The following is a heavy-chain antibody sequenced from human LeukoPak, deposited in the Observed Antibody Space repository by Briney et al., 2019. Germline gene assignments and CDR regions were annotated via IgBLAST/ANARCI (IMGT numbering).Heavy chain of an antibody. CDR3: ARRASDYYDSSGYYYWFDP. CDR2: IIPIFGTA. V-gene: IGHV1-69*05. D-gene: IGHD3-22*01. CDR1: GGTFSSYA. Sequence: SSVKVSCKASGGTFSSYAISWVRQAPGQGLEWMGGIIPIFGTANYAQKFQGRVTITTDESTSTAYMELSSPRSEDTAVYYCARRASDYYDSSGYYYWFDPWGQGTLVTVSS. J-gene: IGHJ5*02.